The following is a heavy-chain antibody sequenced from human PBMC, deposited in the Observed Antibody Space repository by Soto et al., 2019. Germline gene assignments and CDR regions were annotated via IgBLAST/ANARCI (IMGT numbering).Heavy chain of an antibody. Sequence: QVQLQESGPGLVKPSGTLSLTCAVSGASISSSYWWSWVRQPPGKGLEGIGEIHHSTGTNSNPSLKSRVTISVDKSKNQLFLRLTSVTVADTAVYYGARNDVYDMDVWGQGTTVTVSS. CDR3: ARNDVYDMDV. CDR1: GASISSSYW. D-gene: IGHD3-16*01. V-gene: IGHV4-4*02. CDR2: IHHSTGT. J-gene: IGHJ6*02.